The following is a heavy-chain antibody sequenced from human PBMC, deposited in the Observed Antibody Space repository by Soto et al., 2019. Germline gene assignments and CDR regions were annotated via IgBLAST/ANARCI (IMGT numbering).Heavy chain of an antibody. CDR3: ARGGYYDILTCYYSDDI. CDR1: GFTVSSNY. D-gene: IGHD3-9*01. CDR2: IYSGGST. Sequence: EVQLVESGGGLVQPGGSLRLSCAASGFTVSSNYMSWVRQAPGKGLEWVSVIYSGGSTYYADSVKGRFTISRDNSKNTLYLQMNSLRAEDTAVYYCARGGYYDILTCYYSDDIWGQGTMVTVSS. V-gene: IGHV3-66*01. J-gene: IGHJ3*02.